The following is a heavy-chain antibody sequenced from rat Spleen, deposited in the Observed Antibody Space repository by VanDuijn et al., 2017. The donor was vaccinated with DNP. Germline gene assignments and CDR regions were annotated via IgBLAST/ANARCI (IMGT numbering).Heavy chain of an antibody. CDR3: ATEDYGYPFAY. D-gene: IGHD1-6*01. V-gene: IGHV5-19*01. CDR1: GFIFSDYD. Sequence: EVQLVESGGGLVQPGRSLKLSCAASGFIFSDYDMAWVRQAPTKGLEWVASISPTGDSTYYQDSVKGRFTISRDNAKSTLYLQMDSLRSEDTATYYCATEDYGYPFAYWGQGVMVTVSS. CDR2: ISPTGDST. J-gene: IGHJ2*01.